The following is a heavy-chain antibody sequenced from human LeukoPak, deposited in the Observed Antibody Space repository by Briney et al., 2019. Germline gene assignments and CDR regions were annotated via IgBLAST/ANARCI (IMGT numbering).Heavy chain of an antibody. D-gene: IGHD1-26*01. CDR2: IYYSGST. Sequence: SSETLSLTCTVSGGSISSSSYYWGWIRQPPGKGLEWIGSIYYSGSTYYNPSLKSRVTMSVDTSKNQFFLKLNSVTAADTAVYYCARGRPYSGGYHLDYWGQGTLVTVSP. CDR1: GGSISSSSYY. J-gene: IGHJ4*02. V-gene: IGHV4-39*01. CDR3: ARGRPYSGGYHLDY.